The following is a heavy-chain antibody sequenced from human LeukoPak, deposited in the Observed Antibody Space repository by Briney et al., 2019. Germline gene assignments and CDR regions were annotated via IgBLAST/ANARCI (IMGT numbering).Heavy chain of an antibody. CDR2: INPNSGGT. J-gene: IGHJ3*02. D-gene: IGHD2-21*02. Sequence: GASVKVSCKASGYTFTGYCMHWVRQAPGQGLEWMGWINPNSGGTNYAQKFQGRVTMTRDTSISTAYMELSRLRSDDTAVYYCARGGVVVTAIPRLAIWGQGTMVTVSS. CDR3: ARGGVVVTAIPRLAI. V-gene: IGHV1-2*02. CDR1: GYTFTGYC.